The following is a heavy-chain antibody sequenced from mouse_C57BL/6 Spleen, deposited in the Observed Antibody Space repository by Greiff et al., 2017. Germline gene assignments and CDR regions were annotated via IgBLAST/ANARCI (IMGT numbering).Heavy chain of an antibody. CDR2: IYPRSGNT. V-gene: IGHV1-81*01. CDR1: GYTFTSYG. D-gene: IGHD1-1*01. J-gene: IGHJ3*01. Sequence: QVQLQQSGAELARPGASVKLSCKASGYTFTSYGISWVKQRTGQGLEWIGEIYPRSGNTYYNAKFKGKATLTADKSSGTAYMELRSLTSEDSAVYFCARLGGLSGSNPSWFAYWGQGTLVTVSA. CDR3: ARLGGLSGSNPSWFAY.